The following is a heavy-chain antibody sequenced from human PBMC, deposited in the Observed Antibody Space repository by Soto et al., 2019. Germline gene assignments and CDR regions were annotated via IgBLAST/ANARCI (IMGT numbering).Heavy chain of an antibody. CDR1: GGSINSGGYY. Sequence: QVQLQESGPGLVKPSQTLSLTCTVSGGSINSGGYYWSWIRQLPGKGLEWIGYIYYSGSTYYHPSLKSRVTISVDTSKNQFSLELSSVTAADTAVYYCARWGLEVRGIGTLNWFDPWGQGTLVTVSS. CDR2: IYYSGST. V-gene: IGHV4-31*03. CDR3: ARWGLEVRGIGTLNWFDP. J-gene: IGHJ5*02. D-gene: IGHD3-10*01.